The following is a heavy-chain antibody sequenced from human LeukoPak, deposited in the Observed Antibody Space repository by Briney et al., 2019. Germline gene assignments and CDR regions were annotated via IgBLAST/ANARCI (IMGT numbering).Heavy chain of an antibody. Sequence: GGSLRLSCAASGFTFRNYGMYWVRQAPGKGLEWVAIIWYDGSNKYYGDSVKGRFTISRDNSKNTLYLQMNSLEFEGTAVYFCARHTGIFPRGGMDVWGQGTTVTVSS. V-gene: IGHV3-33*01. J-gene: IGHJ6*02. CDR2: IWYDGSNK. CDR1: GFTFRNYG. CDR3: ARHTGIFPRGGMDV. D-gene: IGHD1-26*01.